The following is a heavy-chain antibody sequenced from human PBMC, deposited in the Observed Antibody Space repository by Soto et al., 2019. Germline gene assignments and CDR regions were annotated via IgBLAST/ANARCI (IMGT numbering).Heavy chain of an antibody. CDR2: INPNSGGT. V-gene: IGHV1-2*02. Sequence: ASVKVSCKASGYTFTGYYMHWVRQAPGQGLEWMGWINPNSGGTNYAQKFQGRVTMTRDTSISTAYMELSRLRSDDTAVYYCARAPAVLWFGELFDYWGQGTLVTVSS. D-gene: IGHD3-10*01. CDR3: ARAPAVLWFGELFDY. CDR1: GYTFTGYY. J-gene: IGHJ4*02.